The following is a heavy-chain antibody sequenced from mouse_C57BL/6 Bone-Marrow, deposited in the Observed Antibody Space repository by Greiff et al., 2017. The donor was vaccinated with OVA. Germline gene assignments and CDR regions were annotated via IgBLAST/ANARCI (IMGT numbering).Heavy chain of an antibody. D-gene: IGHD4-1*01. V-gene: IGHV1-64*01. CDR2: IHPISGST. CDR1: GYTFTSYW. J-gene: IGHJ4*01. CDR3: AGGGLGRGYYYAMDG. Sequence: QVQLQQPGAELVKPGASVTLSCKASGYTFTSYWMHWVKQRPGQGLEWIGMIHPISGSTNYNEKFKSKATLTVDKSSSTAYMQLSSLTSEDYAVYYRAGGGLGRGYYYAMDGWGQGTSVTVAS.